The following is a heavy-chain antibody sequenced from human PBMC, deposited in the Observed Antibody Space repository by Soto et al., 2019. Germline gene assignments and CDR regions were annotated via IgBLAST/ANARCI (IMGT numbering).Heavy chain of an antibody. CDR1: GGTFSSYA. J-gene: IGHJ6*02. D-gene: IGHD3-22*01. V-gene: IGHV1-69*13. CDR2: IIPIFGTA. CDR3: ASRVGSYDSSGYSHPSDYYYGMDV. Sequence: SVKVSCKASGGTFSSYAISSVRQAPGQGLEWMGGIIPIFGTANYAQKFQGRVTITADESTSTAYMELSSLRSEDTAVYYCASRVGSYDSSGYSHPSDYYYGMDVWGQGTTVTVSS.